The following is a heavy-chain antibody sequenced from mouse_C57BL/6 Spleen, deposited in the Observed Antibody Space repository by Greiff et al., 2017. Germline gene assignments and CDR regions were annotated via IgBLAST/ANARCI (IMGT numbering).Heavy chain of an antibody. CDR1: GYAFSSSW. CDR2: IYPGDGDT. D-gene: IGHD1-1*01. CDR3: ARSEPTVVATGYFDY. Sequence: VPLQQSGPELVKPGASVKISCKASGYAFSSSWMNWVKQRPGKGLEWIGRIYPGDGDTNYNGKFKGKATLTADKSSSTAYMQLSSLTSEDSAVYFCARSEPTVVATGYFDYWGQGTTLTVSS. J-gene: IGHJ2*01. V-gene: IGHV1-82*01.